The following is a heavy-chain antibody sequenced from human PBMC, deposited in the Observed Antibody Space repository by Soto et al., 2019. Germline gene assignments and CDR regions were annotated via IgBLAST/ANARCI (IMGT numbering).Heavy chain of an antibody. CDR1: GFSLTNNGEA. CDR2: IYWDDDN. Sequence: QITLKESGPTLVKPTQTLTLTCTFSGFSLTNNGEAVGWFRQSPGKALEWLVLIYWDDDNRYNPTLRTRLSTTKDTSKNRVVLTLTNMDPVDTATYYCARYVATSPAGWFEPWGQGIPVTVSS. CDR3: ARYVATSPAGWFEP. V-gene: IGHV2-5*02. D-gene: IGHD3-10*02. J-gene: IGHJ5*02.